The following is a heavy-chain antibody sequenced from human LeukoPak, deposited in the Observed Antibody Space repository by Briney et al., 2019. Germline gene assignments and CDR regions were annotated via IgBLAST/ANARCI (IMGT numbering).Heavy chain of an antibody. CDR3: ARDYYGSGSTAHYYDGMDV. V-gene: IGHV1-69*13. CDR2: LIPIFGTA. Sequence: ASVNVSCKASGLTLSSSAMSWVRQAPVQGIEWIGGLIPIFGTAGYAQKIQGRVTITADESMSTAYMELSSLRSEDAAVYYCARDYYGSGSTAHYYDGMDVWGKGNTVTVSS. CDR1: GLTLSSSA. D-gene: IGHD3-10*01. J-gene: IGHJ6*04.